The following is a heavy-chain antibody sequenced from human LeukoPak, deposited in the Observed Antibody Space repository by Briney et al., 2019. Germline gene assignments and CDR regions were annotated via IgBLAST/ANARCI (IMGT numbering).Heavy chain of an antibody. D-gene: IGHD6-19*01. V-gene: IGHV3-48*01. CDR2: ISSSSSTI. CDR3: ATWPGGWYGEDS. CDR1: GFTFSSYS. Sequence: GGSLRLSCAASGFTFSSYSMNWVRQAPGKGLEWVSYISSSSSTIYYADSVKGRFTISRDTSENTLHLQMNSLRAEDTAVYYCATWPGGWYGEDSWGQGTLVTVSS. J-gene: IGHJ4*02.